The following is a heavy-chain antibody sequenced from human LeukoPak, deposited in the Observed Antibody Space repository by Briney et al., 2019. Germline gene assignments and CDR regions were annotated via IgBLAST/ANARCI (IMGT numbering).Heavy chain of an antibody. J-gene: IGHJ6*03. CDR1: GFTFSSYE. V-gene: IGHV3-48*03. CDR2: ISSSGSTI. Sequence: PGGSLRLSCAASGFTFSSYEMNWVRQAPGKGLEWVSYISSSGSTIYYADSVKGRFTISRDNAKNSLYLQMNSLRAEDTAVYYCAKYPSGYSSSWDYYYYYYYMDVWGKGTTVTVSS. D-gene: IGHD6-13*01. CDR3: AKYPSGYSSSWDYYYYYYYMDV.